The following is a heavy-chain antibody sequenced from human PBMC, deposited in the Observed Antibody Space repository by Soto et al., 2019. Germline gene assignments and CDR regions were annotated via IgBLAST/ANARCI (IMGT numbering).Heavy chain of an antibody. CDR3: ARGRFSRWGTNYYYGMDV. J-gene: IGHJ6*02. D-gene: IGHD3-16*01. Sequence: SSETLSLTCAVYGGSFSGYYWSWIRQPPGKGLEWIGEINHSGSTNYNPSLKSRVTISVDTSKNQFSLKLSSVTAADTAVYYCARGRFSRWGTNYYYGMDVWGQGATVTVSS. CDR1: GGSFSGYY. V-gene: IGHV4-34*01. CDR2: INHSGST.